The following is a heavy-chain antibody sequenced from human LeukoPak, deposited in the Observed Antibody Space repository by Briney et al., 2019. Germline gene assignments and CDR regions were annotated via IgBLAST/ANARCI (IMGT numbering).Heavy chain of an antibody. V-gene: IGHV3-30-3*01. CDR3: AKGSTYYYYYMDV. CDR2: ISYDGSNK. D-gene: IGHD2-15*01. CDR1: GFTFSSYA. Sequence: GGSLRLSCAASGFTFSSYAMHWVRQAPGKGLEWVAVISYDGSNKYYADSVKGRFTISRDNSKNTLNLQMNSLRAEDTAVYYCAKGSTYYYYYMDVWGKGTTVTVSS. J-gene: IGHJ6*03.